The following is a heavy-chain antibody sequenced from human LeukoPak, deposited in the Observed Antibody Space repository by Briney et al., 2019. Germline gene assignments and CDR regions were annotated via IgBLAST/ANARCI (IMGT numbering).Heavy chain of an antibody. D-gene: IGHD6-19*01. V-gene: IGHV3-43*02. CDR1: GFTFDDYA. CDR2: ISGDGGST. CDR3: AAVGDFDY. Sequence: GGSLRLSCAASGFTFDDYAMHWVRQAPGKGLEWVSLISGDGGSTYYADSVKGRFTISRDNSKNSLYLEMNSLRTEDTALYYCAAVGDFDYWGQGTLVTVSS. J-gene: IGHJ4*02.